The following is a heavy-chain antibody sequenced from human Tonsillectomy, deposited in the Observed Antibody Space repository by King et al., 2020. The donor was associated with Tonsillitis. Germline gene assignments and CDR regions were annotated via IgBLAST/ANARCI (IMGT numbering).Heavy chain of an antibody. Sequence: VQLVESGGGVVQAGRDLRLSCAASGFTFSSYGMHWVRQAPGKGLERVAVISDDGRTKYYADSVMGRFTIYRDNSKNTLYLQMNFLRAEDTAVYYCARDPYYGCNSGFDYWGQGTLVTVSS. V-gene: IGHV3-33*05. J-gene: IGHJ4*02. D-gene: IGHD4-23*01. CDR1: GFTFSSYG. CDR3: ARDPYYGCNSGFDY. CDR2: ISDDGRTK.